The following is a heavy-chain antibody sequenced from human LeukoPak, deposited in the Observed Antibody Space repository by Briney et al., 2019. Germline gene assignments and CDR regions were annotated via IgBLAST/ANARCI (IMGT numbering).Heavy chain of an antibody. V-gene: IGHV3-23*01. Sequence: PGGSLRLSCAASGFTFSSYAMSWVRQAPGKGLEWVSAISGSGGSTYYVDSVKGRFTISRDNSKNTLYLQMNSLRAEDTAVYYCAKAHHDYGDSYYWYFDLWGRGTLVTVSS. CDR2: ISGSGGST. CDR1: GFTFSSYA. CDR3: AKAHHDYGDSYYWYFDL. D-gene: IGHD4-17*01. J-gene: IGHJ2*01.